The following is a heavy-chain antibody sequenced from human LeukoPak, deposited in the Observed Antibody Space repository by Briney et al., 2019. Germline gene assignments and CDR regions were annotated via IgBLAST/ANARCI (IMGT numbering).Heavy chain of an antibody. CDR1: GYTFTGYY. J-gene: IGHJ4*02. V-gene: IGHV1-18*04. CDR3: ARDGGPRITMVRGVNPTGDY. D-gene: IGHD3-10*01. CDR2: ISAYNGNT. Sequence: ASVKVSCKASGYTFTGYYMHWVRQAPGQGLEWMGWISAYNGNTNYAQKLQGRVTMTTDTSTSTAYMELRSLRSDDTAVYYCARDGGPRITMVRGVNPTGDYWGQGTLVTVSS.